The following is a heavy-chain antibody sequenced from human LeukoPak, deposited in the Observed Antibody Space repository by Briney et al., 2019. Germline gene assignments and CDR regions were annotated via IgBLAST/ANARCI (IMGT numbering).Heavy chain of an antibody. D-gene: IGHD3-22*01. J-gene: IGHJ3*02. CDR1: GGSISRHY. CDR2: IYTSGST. Sequence: PSETLSLTCTVSGGSISRHYWSWIRQPAGKGLEWIGRIYTSGSTNYNPSLKSRVIMSVDTSNNQFSLKLSSVTAADTAVYYCARPTYYYDSSGYXAFDIWXXXTMVTVSX. V-gene: IGHV4-4*07. CDR3: ARPTYYYDSSGYXAFDI.